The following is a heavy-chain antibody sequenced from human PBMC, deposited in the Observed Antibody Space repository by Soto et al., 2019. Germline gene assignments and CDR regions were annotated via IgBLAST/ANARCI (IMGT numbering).Heavy chain of an antibody. D-gene: IGHD4-4*01. Sequence: SETLSLTCTVSGGSVSSGSYYWSWIRQPPGKGLEWIGYIYYIGSTNYNPSLKSRVTISVDTSKNQFSLKLSSVTAADTAVYYCERGRRLTTVTTSDAFDIPGQGTMVTVS. V-gene: IGHV4-61*01. J-gene: IGHJ3*02. CDR1: GGSVSSGSYY. CDR3: ERGRRLTTVTTSDAFDI. CDR2: IYYIGST.